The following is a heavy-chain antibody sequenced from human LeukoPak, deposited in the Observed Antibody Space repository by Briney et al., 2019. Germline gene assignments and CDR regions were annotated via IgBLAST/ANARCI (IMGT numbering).Heavy chain of an antibody. CDR2: IYTSGST. D-gene: IGHD2-15*01. CDR3: ARGKCSGGSCYQTVTGYFDL. CDR1: GGSISSGSYY. V-gene: IGHV4-61*02. J-gene: IGHJ2*01. Sequence: SQTLSLTCTVSGGSISSGSYYWSWIRQPAGKGLEWIGRIYTSGSTNYNPSPKRRVTISVDTSKNQFSLKLSSVTAADTAVYYCARGKCSGGSCYQTVTGYFDLWGRGTLVTVSS.